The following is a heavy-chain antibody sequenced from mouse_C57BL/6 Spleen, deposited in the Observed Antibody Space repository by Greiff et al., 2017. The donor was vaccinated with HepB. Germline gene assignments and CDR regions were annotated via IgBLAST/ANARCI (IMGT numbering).Heavy chain of an antibody. CDR2: IYPRSGNT. Sequence: QVQLQQSGAELARPGASVKLSCKASGYTFTSYGISWVKQRTGQGLEWIGEIYPRSGNTYYNEKFKGKATLTADKSSSTAYMELRSLTSEDSAVYFCALITTVVANWYFDVGGTGTTVTVSS. CDR3: ALITTVVANWYFDV. J-gene: IGHJ1*03. CDR1: GYTFTSYG. D-gene: IGHD1-1*01. V-gene: IGHV1-81*01.